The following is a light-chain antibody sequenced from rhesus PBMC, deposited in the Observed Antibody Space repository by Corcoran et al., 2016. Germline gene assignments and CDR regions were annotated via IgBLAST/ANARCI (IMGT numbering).Light chain of an antibody. CDR2: AAS. Sequence: DIHMTQSPSSLSASVGDKVTITCRASQGISKALAWYQQKPGKAHKLRIYAASNLQSGGPSRFSGSGAGTDFTLTISSLQPEDFAVYYCQQRNSYPLTFGGGTKVEIK. J-gene: IGKJ4*01. V-gene: IGKV1-33*01. CDR1: QGISKA. CDR3: QQRNSYPLT.